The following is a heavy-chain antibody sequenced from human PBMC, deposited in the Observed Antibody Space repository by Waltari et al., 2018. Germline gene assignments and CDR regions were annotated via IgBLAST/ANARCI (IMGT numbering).Heavy chain of an antibody. J-gene: IGHJ4*02. Sequence: EVQLLESGGGLIQPGGSLRLSCAASGFTFNNYGMSWVRQAPGGGVGRVSTGTGGGGVKFYADSAKGRFTISRDNSKRLVYLEMNSLRDEDTAFYYCAKGHEASGLLTAYFDFWGQGTPVTVSS. CDR2: GTGGGGVK. V-gene: IGHV3-23*01. CDR1: GFTFNNYG. D-gene: IGHD3-3*01. CDR3: AKGHEASGLLTAYFDF.